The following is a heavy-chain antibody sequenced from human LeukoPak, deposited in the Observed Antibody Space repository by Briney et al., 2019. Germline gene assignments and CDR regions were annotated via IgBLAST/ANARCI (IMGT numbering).Heavy chain of an antibody. D-gene: IGHD6-13*01. V-gene: IGHV6-1*01. Sequence: SRTLSLTCAISGDSVSSNSAAWNWIRQSPSRGLEWLGRTYYRSKWYNDYAVSVKSRITINPDTSKNQFSLQLNSVTPEDTAVYYCARGPRIAAAGPLCYMDVWGKGTTVTVSS. J-gene: IGHJ6*03. CDR2: TYYRSKWYN. CDR1: GDSVSSNSAA. CDR3: ARGPRIAAAGPLCYMDV.